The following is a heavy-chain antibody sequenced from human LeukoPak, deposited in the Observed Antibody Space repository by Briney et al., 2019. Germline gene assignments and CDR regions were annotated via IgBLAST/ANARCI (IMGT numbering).Heavy chain of an antibody. V-gene: IGHV5-51*01. CDR2: IYPGDSDT. Sequence: GESLKISWKGSGYSFTSYWIGRVRQMPGKGLEWMGIIYPGDSDTRYRPSFQGQVTISANKSISTAYLQWSSLKASDTAMYYCASQYRDGAFDIWGQGKMVTVSS. D-gene: IGHD5-24*01. J-gene: IGHJ3*02. CDR3: ASQYRDGAFDI. CDR1: GYSFTSYW.